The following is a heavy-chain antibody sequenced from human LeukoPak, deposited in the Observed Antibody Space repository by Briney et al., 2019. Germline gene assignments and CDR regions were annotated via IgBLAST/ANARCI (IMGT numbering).Heavy chain of an antibody. J-gene: IGHJ4*02. CDR1: GGSISSSSYY. Sequence: SETLSLTCTVSGGSISSSSYYWGWIRQPPGKGLEWIGSIYYSGSTYYNPSLKSRVTISVDTSKNQFSLKLSSVTAADTAVYYCARGRGSGYYYSDWGQGTLVTVSS. V-gene: IGHV4-39*07. CDR3: ARGRGSGYYYSD. CDR2: IYYSGST. D-gene: IGHD3-22*01.